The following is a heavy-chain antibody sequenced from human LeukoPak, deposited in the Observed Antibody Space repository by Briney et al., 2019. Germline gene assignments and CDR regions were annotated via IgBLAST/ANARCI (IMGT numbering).Heavy chain of an antibody. V-gene: IGHV1-18*04. J-gene: IGHJ4*02. CDR2: VSAYNGNT. D-gene: IGHD3-10*01. CDR3: ARDSPASGLLWFGESYYSDY. Sequence: ASVKVSCKASGYTFTSYGISWVRQAPGQGLEWMGWVSAYNGNTNYAQKLQGRGTMTTDTSTSTAYMELRSLRSDDTAVYYCARDSPASGLLWFGESYYSDYWGQGTLVTVSS. CDR1: GYTFTSYG.